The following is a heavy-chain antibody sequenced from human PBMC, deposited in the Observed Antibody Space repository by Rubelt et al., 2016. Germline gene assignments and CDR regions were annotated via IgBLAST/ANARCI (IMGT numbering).Heavy chain of an antibody. Sequence: QLQLQESGPGLVKPSETLSLTCTVSGGSISSSSYYWGWIRQPPGKGLEWIGSIYYSGSTYYNPSLKSRVTISVDTSKNQFSLKLSSVTAADTAVYYCARLYDYVWGSYRWPDDYWGQGTLVTVSS. CDR1: GGSISSSSYY. CDR2: IYYSGST. CDR3: ARLYDYVWGSYRWPDDY. D-gene: IGHD3-16*02. V-gene: IGHV4-39*07. J-gene: IGHJ4*02.